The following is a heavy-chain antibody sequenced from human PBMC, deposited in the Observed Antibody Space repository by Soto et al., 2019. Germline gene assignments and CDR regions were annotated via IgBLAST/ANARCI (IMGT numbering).Heavy chain of an antibody. CDR3: TTDEDSGYDLGDY. V-gene: IGHV3-15*07. D-gene: IGHD5-12*01. CDR2: IKSKTDGGTT. CDR1: GFTFSNAW. Sequence: EVQLVESGGGLVKPGGSLRLSCAASGFTFSNAWMNWVRQAPGKGLEWVGRIKSKTDGGTTDYAAPVKGRFTISRDDSKNTRYLQMNSLKTEDTAVYYCTTDEDSGYDLGDYWGQGTLVTVSS. J-gene: IGHJ4*02.